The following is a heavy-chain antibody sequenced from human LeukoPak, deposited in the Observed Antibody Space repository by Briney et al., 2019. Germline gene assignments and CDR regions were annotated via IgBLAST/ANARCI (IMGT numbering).Heavy chain of an antibody. CDR3: ARGGGGCSYVLFDY. V-gene: IGHV4-61*02. Sequence: SETLSLTCTVSGGSISSGGYYWSWIRQPAGKGLEWIGRIYTSGSTNYNPSLKSRVTMSVDTSKNQFSLKLSSVTAADTAVYYCARGGGGCSYVLFDYWGQGTLVTVSS. J-gene: IGHJ4*02. D-gene: IGHD5-18*01. CDR2: IYTSGST. CDR1: GGSISSGGYY.